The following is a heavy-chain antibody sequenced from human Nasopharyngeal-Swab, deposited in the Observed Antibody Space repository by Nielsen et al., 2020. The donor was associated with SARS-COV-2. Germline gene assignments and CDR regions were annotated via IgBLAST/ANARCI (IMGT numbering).Heavy chain of an antibody. CDR3: AAAVLTGTHMIFDY. CDR1: GFTFTSSA. V-gene: IGHV1-58*01. Sequence: SVKVSCKASGFTFTSSAVQWVRQARGQRLEWIGWIVVGSGNTNYAQKFQERVTITRDMSTSTAYMELSSLRSEDTAVYYCAAAVLTGTHMIFDYWGREPWSPSPQ. J-gene: IGHJ4*02. D-gene: IGHD1-20*01. CDR2: IVVGSGNT.